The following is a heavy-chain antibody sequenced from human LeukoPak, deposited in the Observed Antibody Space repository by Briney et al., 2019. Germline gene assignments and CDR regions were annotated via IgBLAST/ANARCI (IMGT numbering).Heavy chain of an antibody. Sequence: GGSLRLSCAASAFTFSSYAMSWVRQAPGKGLEWVSAISGSGGSTYYADSVKGRFTISRHNSKNTLYLQMNSLRAEDTAVYYCAKGVGVVASWFDGWGQGRLVTVSS. CDR2: ISGSGGST. J-gene: IGHJ5*02. CDR1: AFTFSSYA. CDR3: AKGVGVVASWFDG. V-gene: IGHV3-23*01. D-gene: IGHD2-15*01.